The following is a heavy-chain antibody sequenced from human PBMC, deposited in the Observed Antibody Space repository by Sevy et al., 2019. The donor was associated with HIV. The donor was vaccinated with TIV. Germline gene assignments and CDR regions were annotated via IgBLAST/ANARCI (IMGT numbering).Heavy chain of an antibody. CDR2: IKQDGSEK. J-gene: IGHJ6*02. Sequence: GGSLRLSCAASGFTFSSYWMSWVRQAPGKGLEWVANIKQDGSEKYYVNSVKGRFTISRDNAKNYLFLQMNSLRAEDTAVYYCARDLTIFGVVNPWDYYYYGMDVWGQGTTVTVSS. CDR1: GFTFSSYW. V-gene: IGHV3-7*01. D-gene: IGHD3-3*01. CDR3: ARDLTIFGVVNPWDYYYYGMDV.